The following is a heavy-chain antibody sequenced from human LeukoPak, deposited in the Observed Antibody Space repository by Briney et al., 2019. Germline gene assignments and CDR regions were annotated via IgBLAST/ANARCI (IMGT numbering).Heavy chain of an antibody. CDR3: ARDHDLFDP. CDR1: GGSISSGSYY. Sequence: PSETLSLTCAVSGGSISSGSYYWSWIRQPAGKGLEWIGRIYTGGSSNYNPSLKSRVTISLDTSKDQFSLKLSSVTAADTAVYYCARDHDLFDPWGQGTLVTVSS. D-gene: IGHD3-3*01. CDR2: IYTGGSS. J-gene: IGHJ5*02. V-gene: IGHV4-61*02.